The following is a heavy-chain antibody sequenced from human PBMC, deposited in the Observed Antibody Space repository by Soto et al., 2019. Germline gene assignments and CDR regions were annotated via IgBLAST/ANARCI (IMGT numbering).Heavy chain of an antibody. Sequence: GGPLRLSCSASGFTFSDYWMHWVRQAPGKGLVWVSRINSHGSSTSYADSVKGRFTISRDNAKNTVFLQMNSLRAEDTAVFYCARDYGYNDFDYWGQGTLVTVSS. CDR2: INSHGSST. CDR1: GFTFSDYW. J-gene: IGHJ4*02. V-gene: IGHV3-74*01. D-gene: IGHD5-18*01. CDR3: ARDYGYNDFDY.